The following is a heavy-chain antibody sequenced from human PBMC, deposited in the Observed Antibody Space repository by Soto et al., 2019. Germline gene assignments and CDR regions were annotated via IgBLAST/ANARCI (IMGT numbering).Heavy chain of an antibody. D-gene: IGHD1-26*01. CDR1: GYTFTGYY. CDR3: ARGRVSIWELGAFDI. V-gene: IGHV1-2*04. Sequence: QVQLVQSGAEVKKPGASVKVSCKASGYTFTGYYMHWVRQAPGQGLEWMGWINPNSGGTNYAQKFQGWVTMTRDTSISTAYMELSRLRSDDTAVYYCARGRVSIWELGAFDIWGQGTMVTVSS. J-gene: IGHJ3*02. CDR2: INPNSGGT.